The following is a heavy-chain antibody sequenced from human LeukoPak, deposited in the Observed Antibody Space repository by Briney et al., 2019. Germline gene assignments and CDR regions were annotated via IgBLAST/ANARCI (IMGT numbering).Heavy chain of an antibody. CDR1: GFTFHTYA. Sequence: GGSLRLSCAASGFTFHTYAMSWVRQAPGKGLEWVSAVSTTGASTYYADSVKGRFTISRDNSKNTLSLQMGSLRVEDTALYYCAKDWTTVVTPKGYYFDSWGEGTLVTVSS. CDR3: AKDWTTVVTPKGYYFDS. D-gene: IGHD4-23*01. CDR2: VSTTGAST. V-gene: IGHV3-23*01. J-gene: IGHJ4*02.